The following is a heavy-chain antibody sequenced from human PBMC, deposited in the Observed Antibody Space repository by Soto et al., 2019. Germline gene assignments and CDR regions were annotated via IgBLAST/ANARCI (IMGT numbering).Heavy chain of an antibody. CDR1: VGSFSVYY. D-gene: IGHD2-2*01. CDR3: AREVGYYSATRRNLYFDY. Sequence: SETLCLTCAVSVGSFSVYYWSWVRQTPGKGLEWIGDINHTGGSNYNPSLKSRVMISVDTAKTQFSLNVTSVTAADTAVYYCAREVGYYSATRRNLYFDYWGPGTMVTVSS. V-gene: IGHV4-34*01. CDR2: INHTGGS. J-gene: IGHJ4*02.